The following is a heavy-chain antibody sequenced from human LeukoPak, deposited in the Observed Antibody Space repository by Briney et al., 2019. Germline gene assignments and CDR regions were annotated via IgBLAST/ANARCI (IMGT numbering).Heavy chain of an antibody. CDR3: ARDSYSSSRNDY. CDR2: ISGSGGTT. CDR1: GFTFSSYA. Sequence: GGSLRLSCAASGFTFSSYAMSWVRQAPGKGLEWVSAISGSGGTTFYADSVKGRFPISRDNAKNSLYLQMNSLRAEDTAVYYCARDSYSSSRNDYWGQGTLVTVSS. J-gene: IGHJ4*02. D-gene: IGHD6-13*01. V-gene: IGHV3-23*01.